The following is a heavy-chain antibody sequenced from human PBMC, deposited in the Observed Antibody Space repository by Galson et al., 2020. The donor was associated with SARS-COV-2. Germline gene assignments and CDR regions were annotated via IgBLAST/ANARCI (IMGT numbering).Heavy chain of an antibody. CDR3: ARVEGYYDSSGYYYPDY. Sequence: ASVKVSCKASGYTFTSYGISWVRQAPGQGLEWMGWISAYNGNTNYAQKLQGRVTMTTDTSTSTAYMELRSLRSDDTAVYYCARVEGYYDSSGYYYPDYWGQGTLVTVSS. CDR1: GYTFTSYG. J-gene: IGHJ4*02. CDR2: ISAYNGNT. D-gene: IGHD3-22*01. V-gene: IGHV1-18*01.